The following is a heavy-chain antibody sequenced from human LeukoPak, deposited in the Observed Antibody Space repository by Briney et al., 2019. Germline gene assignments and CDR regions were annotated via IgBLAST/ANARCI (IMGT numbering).Heavy chain of an antibody. J-gene: IGHJ4*02. CDR3: ATYKENKVATRGFDY. CDR1: GDSLNTYY. CDR2: IYYSGHT. V-gene: IGHV4-59*08. Sequence: SETLSLTCAVSGDSLNTYYWNCIRQTPGKGLEWIGYIYYSGHTDYNPSLKSRVTISVDTSKNLFSLSLRSVTAADTAVYFCATYKENKVATRGFDYWGQGTLVTVSS. D-gene: IGHD5-12*01.